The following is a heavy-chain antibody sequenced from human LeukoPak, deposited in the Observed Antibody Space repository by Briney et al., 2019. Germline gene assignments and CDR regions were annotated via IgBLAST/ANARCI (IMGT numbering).Heavy chain of an antibody. Sequence: PGGSLRLSCAASGFTFDDYAMHWVRQAPGKGLEWVSGISWNSGSIGYADSVKGRFTISRDNAKNSLYLQMNSPRAEDTALYYCAKDNEGDFWYFDYWGQGTLVTVSS. CDR3: AKDNEGDFWYFDY. D-gene: IGHD3-3*01. V-gene: IGHV3-9*01. CDR1: GFTFDDYA. J-gene: IGHJ4*02. CDR2: ISWNSGSI.